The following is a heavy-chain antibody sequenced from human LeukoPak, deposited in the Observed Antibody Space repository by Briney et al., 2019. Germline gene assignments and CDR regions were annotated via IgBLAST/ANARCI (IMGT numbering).Heavy chain of an antibody. Sequence: GESLKISCKASGYAFTDYWIGWVRQMPGKGPECMGVIYPGDSDTKYSPSFQDQVAISADKSIRTAYLQLSSLKASDTAIYYCARHIEYWSGFPGFYMDVWGKGTPVTVS. D-gene: IGHD3-3*01. V-gene: IGHV5-51*01. CDR1: GYAFTDYW. J-gene: IGHJ6*03. CDR2: IYPGDSDT. CDR3: ARHIEYWSGFPGFYMDV.